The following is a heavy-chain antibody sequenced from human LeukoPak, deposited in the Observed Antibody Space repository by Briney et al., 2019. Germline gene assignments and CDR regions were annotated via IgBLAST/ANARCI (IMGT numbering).Heavy chain of an antibody. CDR1: GFTVSSNY. D-gene: IGHD2-8*01. V-gene: IGHV3-53*01. J-gene: IGHJ4*02. Sequence: PGVSLRLSCAASGFTVSSNYMSWVRQAPGKGLEWVSVIYSGGSTYYADSVKGRFTISRDNSKNTLYLQMNSLRAEDTAVYYCARGHCTNGVCFDYWGQGTLVTVSS. CDR2: IYSGGST. CDR3: ARGHCTNGVCFDY.